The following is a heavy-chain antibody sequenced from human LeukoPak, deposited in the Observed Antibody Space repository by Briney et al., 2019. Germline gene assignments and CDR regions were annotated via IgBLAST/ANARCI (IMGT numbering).Heavy chain of an antibody. D-gene: IGHD3-10*01. V-gene: IGHV4-39*07. CDR2: IYYAGYT. CDR1: GASIGTADYY. J-gene: IGHJ5*02. Sequence: SETLSLTCTVSGASIGTADYYWGWIRQTPGKALEWIGSIYYAGYTYYNPSLKSRVTMSLDTAKDQISLRLTSVTAADTAVYFCARNTYGHLNWSDPWGQGTLVTVSS. CDR3: ARNTYGHLNWSDP.